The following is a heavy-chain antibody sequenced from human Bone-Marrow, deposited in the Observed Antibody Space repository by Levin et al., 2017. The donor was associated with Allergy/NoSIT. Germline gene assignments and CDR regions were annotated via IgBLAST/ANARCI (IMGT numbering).Heavy chain of an antibody. CDR2: LYPDGRT. V-gene: IGHV3-53*01. J-gene: IGHJ4*02. CDR3: VRDAYGSGSGDYFDS. Sequence: GGSLRLSCAASGFTVRTNDMSWVRQAPDRGLEWVSVLYPDGRTYYADSVKGRFLISRDDSKNTLFLHMNSLRADDTAFYYCVRDAYGSGSGDYFDSWGQGTLVTVSS. CDR1: GFTVRTND. D-gene: IGHD3-10*01.